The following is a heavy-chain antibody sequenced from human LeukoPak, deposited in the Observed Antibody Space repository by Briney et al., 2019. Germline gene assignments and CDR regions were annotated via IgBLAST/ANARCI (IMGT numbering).Heavy chain of an antibody. J-gene: IGHJ6*02. CDR2: SSXSXXI. CDR3: ARGRSCSGGSCYYYYYYGMDV. V-gene: IGHV3-21*01. D-gene: IGHD2-15*01. Sequence: SSXSXXIFYASSLKGPFTISRANPKNSLYLQMNSLRAEDTAVCYCARGRSCSGGSCYYYYYYGMDVWGQGTTVTVSS.